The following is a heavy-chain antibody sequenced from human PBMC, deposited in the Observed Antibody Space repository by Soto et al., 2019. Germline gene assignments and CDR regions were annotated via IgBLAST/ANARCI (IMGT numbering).Heavy chain of an antibody. Sequence: GGSLRLSCAASGFTFSSYGMHWVRQAPGKGLEWVAVIWYDGSNKHYADSVKGRFTISRDNSKNTLYLQMNSLRAEDTAVYYCASETYYDFWGGFDYWGQGTLVTVSS. D-gene: IGHD3-3*01. CDR1: GFTFSSYG. J-gene: IGHJ4*02. CDR3: ASETYYDFWGGFDY. V-gene: IGHV3-33*01. CDR2: IWYDGSNK.